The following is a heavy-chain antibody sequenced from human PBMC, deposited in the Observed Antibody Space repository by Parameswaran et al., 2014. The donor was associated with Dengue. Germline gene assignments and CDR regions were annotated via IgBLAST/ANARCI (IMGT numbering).Heavy chain of an antibody. V-gene: IGHV4-31*02. J-gene: IGHJ4*02. D-gene: IGHD6-13*01. CDR2: IYYSGST. CDR3: ARDSGGGDSSSWYLKN. Sequence: RWIRQPPGKGLEWIGYIYYSGSTYYNPSLKSRVTISVDTSKNQFSLKLSSVTAADTAVYYCARDSGGGDSSSWYLKNWGQGTLVTVSS.